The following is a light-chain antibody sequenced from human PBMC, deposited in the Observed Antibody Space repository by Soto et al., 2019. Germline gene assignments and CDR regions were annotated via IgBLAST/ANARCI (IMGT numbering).Light chain of an antibody. CDR2: EVS. J-gene: IGLJ1*01. Sequence: QSALTQPASVSRSPGQSITISCTGTSSDVGGYNYVSWYQQYPGKAPKFMIYEVSNRPSGVSNRFSGSKSGNTASLTISGLQAEDEADYYCSSYTSINTLVFGTGTKVTVL. CDR3: SSYTSINTLV. V-gene: IGLV2-14*01. CDR1: SSDVGGYNY.